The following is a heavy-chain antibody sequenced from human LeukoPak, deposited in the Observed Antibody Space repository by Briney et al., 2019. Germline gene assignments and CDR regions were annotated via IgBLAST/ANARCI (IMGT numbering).Heavy chain of an antibody. CDR1: GFTFSSYA. V-gene: IGHV3-30*04. J-gene: IGHJ4*02. Sequence: PGRSLRLSCAASGFTFSSYAMHWVRQAPGKGLEWGAVISYDGSNKYYADSVKGRFTISRDNSKNTLYLQMNSLRAEDTAVYYCASSQQTFDYWGQGTLVTVSS. CDR3: ASSQQTFDY. CDR2: ISYDGSNK. D-gene: IGHD1/OR15-1a*01.